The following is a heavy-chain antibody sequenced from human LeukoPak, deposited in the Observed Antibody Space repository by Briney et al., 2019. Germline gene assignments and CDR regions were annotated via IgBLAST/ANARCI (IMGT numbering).Heavy chain of an antibody. D-gene: IGHD5-12*01. Sequence: GGSLRLSCAASGFTFSSSSMNWVRQAPGKGLEWVSYITSSSSILYYADSVKGRFTISRDNAKNSLYLQMNSLRAEDTAVYYCARTSPSGYDSHWFDPWGQGTLVTVSS. V-gene: IGHV3-48*04. CDR3: ARTSPSGYDSHWFDP. CDR1: GFTFSSSS. CDR2: ITSSSSIL. J-gene: IGHJ5*02.